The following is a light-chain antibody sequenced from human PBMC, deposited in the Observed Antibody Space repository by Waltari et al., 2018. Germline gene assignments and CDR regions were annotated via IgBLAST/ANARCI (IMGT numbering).Light chain of an antibody. J-gene: IGKJ1*01. CDR1: QSVSSN. CDR3: QQYNNWPQT. CDR2: GAS. V-gene: IGKV3-15*01. Sequence: ERVMTQSPATLSVSPGERATLSCRASQSVSSNLVWYQQKPGQAPRLLIYGASTRATGIPARFSGSGSGTEFTLTISSMQSEDFAVYYCQQYNNWPQTFGQGTKVEIK.